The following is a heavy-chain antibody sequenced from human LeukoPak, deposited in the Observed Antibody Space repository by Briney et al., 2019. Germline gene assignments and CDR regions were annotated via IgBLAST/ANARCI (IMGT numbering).Heavy chain of an antibody. D-gene: IGHD2-21*02. CDR2: IYYSGST. Sequence: SETLSLTCTVSGGSISSSSYYWGWIRQPPGKGLEWIGSIYYSGSTYYNPSLKSRVTISVDTSKNQFSLKLSSVTAADTAVYYCARQVTVGSFFDYWGQGTLFTVSS. CDR3: ARQVTVGSFFDY. J-gene: IGHJ4*02. CDR1: GGSISSSSYY. V-gene: IGHV4-39*01.